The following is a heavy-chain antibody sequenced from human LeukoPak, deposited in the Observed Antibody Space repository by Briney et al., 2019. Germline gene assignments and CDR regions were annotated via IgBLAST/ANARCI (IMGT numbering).Heavy chain of an antibody. D-gene: IGHD3-10*01. CDR1: GFTFSDYY. CDR2: ISSGSSYT. Sequence: GGSLRLSCAASGFTFSDYYMSWIRQAPGKGLEWVSYISSGSSYTNYADSVKGRFTISRDNAKNSLYLQMNSLRAEDTAVYYCAREHVLLWFGELSGAFDIWGQGTMVTVSS. CDR3: AREHVLLWFGELSGAFDI. J-gene: IGHJ3*02. V-gene: IGHV3-11*05.